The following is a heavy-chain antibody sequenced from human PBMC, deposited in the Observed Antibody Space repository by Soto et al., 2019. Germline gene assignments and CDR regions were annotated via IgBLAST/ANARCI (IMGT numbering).Heavy chain of an antibody. D-gene: IGHD1-26*01. J-gene: IGHJ5*02. CDR3: ARLLKGGDVTGNWFDP. Sequence: ASVNVSCKSSGYTFTKFGISWVRQAPGQGLEWMGWNSAYNDNTNYAQKLQGRVTMTSDTSTSTAYMELRSLRSDDTAVYYCARLLKGGDVTGNWFDPWGQGTLVTVS. CDR1: GYTFTKFG. CDR2: NSAYNDNT. V-gene: IGHV1-18*01.